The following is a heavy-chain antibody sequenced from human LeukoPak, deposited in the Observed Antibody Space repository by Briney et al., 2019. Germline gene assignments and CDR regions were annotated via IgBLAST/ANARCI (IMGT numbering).Heavy chain of an antibody. CDR1: GYTFTGYY. D-gene: IGHD6-6*01. Sequence: ASVKASCKASGYTFTGYYINWVRQAPGQGLEWMGLIDPSNDYTRYAQKFQGRVTMTRDTSTSTVYMHLSSLRSEDSAVYYCARDGSGSSLGGYGYWGQGTLVTVSS. J-gene: IGHJ4*02. CDR2: IDPSNDYT. CDR3: ARDGSGSSLGGYGY. V-gene: IGHV1-46*01.